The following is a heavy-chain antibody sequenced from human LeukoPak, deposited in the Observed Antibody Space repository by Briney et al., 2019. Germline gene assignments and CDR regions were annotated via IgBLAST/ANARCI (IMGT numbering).Heavy chain of an antibody. Sequence: PGGSLRLSCAASGFTFSSYALNWVRQAPGKGLEWVAVISYDGTNESYADSVQGRFTISRDNSKNTLNLQMNSLRPEDTAIYYCARSRIAAVVPFYFDSWGQGALVTVST. J-gene: IGHJ4*02. CDR2: ISYDGTNE. D-gene: IGHD6-13*01. CDR3: ARSRIAAVVPFYFDS. CDR1: GFTFSSYA. V-gene: IGHV3-30*01.